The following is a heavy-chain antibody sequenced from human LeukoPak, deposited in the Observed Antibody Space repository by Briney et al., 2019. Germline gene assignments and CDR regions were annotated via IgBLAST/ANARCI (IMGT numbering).Heavy chain of an antibody. V-gene: IGHV3-15*01. Sequence: PGGSLRLSCAAPGFTFSNAWMSWVRQAPGKGLEWVGRIKSKTDGGTTDYAVPVKGRFTISRDDSKNTLYLQMNSLKTEDTAVYYCTTESVAMDTAMVTSGDFDYWGQGTLVTVSS. CDR2: IKSKTDGGTT. D-gene: IGHD5-18*01. CDR3: TTESVAMDTAMVTSGDFDY. CDR1: GFTFSNAW. J-gene: IGHJ4*02.